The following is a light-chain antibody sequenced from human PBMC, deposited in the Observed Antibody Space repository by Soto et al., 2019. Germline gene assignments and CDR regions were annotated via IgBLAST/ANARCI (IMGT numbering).Light chain of an antibody. CDR1: QSVSSTY. Sequence: EIVLTQSPGTLSLSPGERATLSCRASQSVSSTYLAWYQQKPGQAPRLLIYGGSSRATGIPDRFSGSGSGTDFTLTISRLEPEDFAVYYCQQYGTSPRTFGQGTKV. V-gene: IGKV3-20*01. J-gene: IGKJ1*01. CDR2: GGS. CDR3: QQYGTSPRT.